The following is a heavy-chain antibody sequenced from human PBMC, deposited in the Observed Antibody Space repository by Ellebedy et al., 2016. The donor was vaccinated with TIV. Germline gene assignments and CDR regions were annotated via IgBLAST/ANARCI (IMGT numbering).Heavy chain of an antibody. CDR2: ISYDGSNK. CDR3: ARDPGLDY. CDR1: GFTFSSYG. J-gene: IGHJ4*02. V-gene: IGHV3-30*03. Sequence: GESLKISXAASGFTFSSYGMHWVRQAPGKGLEWVAVISYDGSNKYYADSVKGRFTISRDNSKNTLYLQMNSLRAEDTAVYYCARDPGLDYWGQGTLVTVSS.